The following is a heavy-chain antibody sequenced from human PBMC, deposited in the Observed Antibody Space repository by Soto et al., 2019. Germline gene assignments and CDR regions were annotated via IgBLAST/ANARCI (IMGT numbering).Heavy chain of an antibody. J-gene: IGHJ4*02. CDR3: ARGSQHPGIAAAQIFDY. CDR1: GGSFSGYY. D-gene: IGHD6-13*01. V-gene: IGHV4-34*01. CDR2: INHSGST. Sequence: PSETLSLTCAVYGGSFSGYYWSWIRQPPGRGLEWIGEINHSGSTNYNPSIKSRVTITVDTSKNQFSLKLSSVTAVDTAVYYFARGSQHPGIAAAQIFDYWGQGTLVTVSS.